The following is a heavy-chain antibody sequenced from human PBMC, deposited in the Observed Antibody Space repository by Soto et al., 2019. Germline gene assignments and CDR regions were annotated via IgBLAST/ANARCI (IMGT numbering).Heavy chain of an antibody. D-gene: IGHD1-7*01. CDR2: IYDNGGA. V-gene: IGHV4-31*01. CDR3: ARVKGGTTRRAFDS. CDR1: GDSISSGGYY. Sequence: QVQLQESGPGLVKPSQTLSLTCTVSGDSISSGGYYWSWIRQHPGKGLEWIGYIYDNGGAYYSPSLKGQVVISVDRSENQFSLRLSSVTAADTAVYYCARVKGGTTRRAFDSWGQGTLVTVSS. J-gene: IGHJ4*02.